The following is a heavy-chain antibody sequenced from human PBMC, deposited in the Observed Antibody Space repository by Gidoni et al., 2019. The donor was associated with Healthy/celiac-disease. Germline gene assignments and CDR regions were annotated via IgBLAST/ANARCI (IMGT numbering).Heavy chain of an antibody. V-gene: IGHV4-39*01. D-gene: IGHD3-9*01. CDR3: ASLYYDILTGQGYYYYMDV. J-gene: IGHJ6*03. CDR2: IYYSGSI. Sequence: QLQLQESGPGLVKPSETLFLTCTVSGGSISSSSYYWGWIRQPPGKGLEWIGSIYYSGSIYYNPSLKSRVTISVDTSKNQFSLKLSSVTAADTAVYYCASLYYDILTGQGYYYYMDVWGKGTTVTVSS. CDR1: GGSISSSSYY.